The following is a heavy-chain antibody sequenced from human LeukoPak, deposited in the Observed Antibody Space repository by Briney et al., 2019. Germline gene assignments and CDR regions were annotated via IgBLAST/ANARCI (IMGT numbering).Heavy chain of an antibody. CDR3: ARHRADYYDSSGYYVGY. J-gene: IGHJ4*02. Sequence: PGGSLRLSCAASGFTFSSYWMTWVRQAPGKGLEWVANIKQDGSEKNYVDSVKGRFTISRDNAKNSLYLQMNSLRAEDTAVYYCARHRADYYDSSGYYVGYWGQGTLVTVSS. CDR2: IKQDGSEK. D-gene: IGHD3-22*01. V-gene: IGHV3-7*01. CDR1: GFTFSSYW.